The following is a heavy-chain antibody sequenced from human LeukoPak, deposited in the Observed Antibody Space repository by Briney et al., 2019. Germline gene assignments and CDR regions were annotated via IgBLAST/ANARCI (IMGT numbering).Heavy chain of an antibody. J-gene: IGHJ1*01. Sequence: GGSLRLSCAASGFNFNSYAMSWVRQAPGKGLEWVSSISANGGSPYYADSVKGRFTISRDNAKNSLYLQMNSLRAEDTAVYYCARDGHYDILTGYFQDWGQGTLVTVSS. V-gene: IGHV3-23*01. CDR2: ISANGGSP. D-gene: IGHD3-9*01. CDR3: ARDGHYDILTGYFQD. CDR1: GFNFNSYA.